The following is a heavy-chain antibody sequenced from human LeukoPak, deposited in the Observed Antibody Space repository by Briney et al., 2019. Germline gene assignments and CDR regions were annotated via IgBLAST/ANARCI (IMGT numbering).Heavy chain of an antibody. CDR3: ARLGYSSSWYGTYYYMDV. V-gene: IGHV1-18*01. CDR1: GGTFSSYA. Sequence: ASVKVSCKASGGTFSSYAISWVRQAPGQGLEWMGWISAYNGNTNYAQKLQGRVTMTTDTSTSTAYMELRSLRSDDTAVYYCARLGYSSSWYGTYYYMDVWGKGTTVTVSS. J-gene: IGHJ6*03. D-gene: IGHD6-13*01. CDR2: ISAYNGNT.